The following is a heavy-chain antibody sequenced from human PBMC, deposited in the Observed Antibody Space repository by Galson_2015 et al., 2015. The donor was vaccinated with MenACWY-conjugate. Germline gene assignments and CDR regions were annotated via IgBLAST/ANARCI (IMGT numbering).Heavy chain of an antibody. J-gene: IGHJ3*02. D-gene: IGHD2-15*01. CDR3: ARRRPRDIGGGFDI. V-gene: IGHV4-39*01. CDR2: INHGGGT. CDR1: GGSVSDSSNY. Sequence: ETLSLTCSVSGGSVSDSSNYWGWIRQPPGKGLEWIGNINHGGGTYYNPSLKSRVTISVDTSKNQVPLRVTSVTVADTAVFYCARRRPRDIGGGFDIWGQGTMVTVS.